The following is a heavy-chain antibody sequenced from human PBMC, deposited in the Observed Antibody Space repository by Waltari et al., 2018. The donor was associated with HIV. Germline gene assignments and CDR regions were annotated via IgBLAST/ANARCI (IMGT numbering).Heavy chain of an antibody. V-gene: IGHV3-74*01. J-gene: IGHJ4*02. CDR2: INSDGYST. D-gene: IGHD1-26*01. CDR1: GFTFSRSC. CDR3: ARGYSGTYRLDY. Sequence: EVQLVESGGGLVQPGGSLRLSCAASGFTFSRSCMHWVRQVTGKGLGWVSRINSDGYSTTYADSVKGRFTISRDNAKKTLYLEMSSLRAEDTAVYYCARGYSGTYRLDYWGQGILVTVSS.